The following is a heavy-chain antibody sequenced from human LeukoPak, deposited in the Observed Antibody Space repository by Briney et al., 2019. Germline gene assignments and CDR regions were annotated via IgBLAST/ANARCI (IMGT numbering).Heavy chain of an antibody. CDR1: GFTFSSYG. CDR2: IWYDGSNK. CDR3: ARGTYYYDSSGYYLFDY. Sequence: PGGSLRLSCAASGFTFSSYGMHWVRQAPGKGLEWVAVIWYDGSNKYYADSVKGRFTISRDNSKNTLYLQMNSLRAEDTAVYYCARGTYYYDSSGYYLFDYWGQGTLVTVSS. J-gene: IGHJ4*02. D-gene: IGHD3-22*01. V-gene: IGHV3-33*01.